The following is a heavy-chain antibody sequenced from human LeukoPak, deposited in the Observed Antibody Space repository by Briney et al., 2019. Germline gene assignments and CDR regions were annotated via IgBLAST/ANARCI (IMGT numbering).Heavy chain of an antibody. CDR2: ISAYNGNT. CDR1: GYTFTSYG. Sequence: GASVKVSCKASGYTFTSYGISWVRQAPGQGLEWMGWISAYNGNTNYAQKLQGRVTMTTDTSTSTAYMELRSLRSDDTAVYYCARDDSPPFYMIVGVGMDVWGQGTTVTVSS. CDR3: ARDDSPPFYMIVGVGMDV. V-gene: IGHV1-18*01. J-gene: IGHJ6*02. D-gene: IGHD3-22*01.